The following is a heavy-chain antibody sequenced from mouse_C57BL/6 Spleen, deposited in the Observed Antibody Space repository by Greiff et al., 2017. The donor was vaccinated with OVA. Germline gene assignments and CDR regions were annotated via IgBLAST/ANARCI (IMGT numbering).Heavy chain of an antibody. CDR3: TRGGYGNYPYYFDY. CDR2: IDPDTGGT. CDR1: GYTFTDYE. Sequence: SGAELVRPGASVTLSCKASGYTFTDYEMHWVKQTPVHGLEWIGAIDPDTGGTAYNQKFKGKAILTADKSSSTAYMELRSLTSEDSAFEYCTRGGYGNYPYYFDYWGQGTTLTVSS. V-gene: IGHV1-15*01. J-gene: IGHJ2*01. D-gene: IGHD2-1*01.